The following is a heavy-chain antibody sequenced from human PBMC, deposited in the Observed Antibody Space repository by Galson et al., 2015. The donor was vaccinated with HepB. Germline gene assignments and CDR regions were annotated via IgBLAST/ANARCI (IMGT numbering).Heavy chain of an antibody. V-gene: IGHV3-30*18. D-gene: IGHD2-2*01. J-gene: IGHJ6*02. Sequence: SLRLSCAASGFTFSSYGMHWVRQAPGKGLEWVAVISYDGSNKYYADSVKGRFTISRDNSKNTLYLQMNSLRAEDTAVYYCAKALVVVPAAMPGDPTGGMDVWGQGTTVTVSS. CDR2: ISYDGSNK. CDR1: GFTFSSYG. CDR3: AKALVVVPAAMPGDPTGGMDV.